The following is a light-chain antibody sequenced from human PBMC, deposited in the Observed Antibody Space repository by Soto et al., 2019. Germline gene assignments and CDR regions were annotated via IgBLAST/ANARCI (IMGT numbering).Light chain of an antibody. CDR3: LQDYNYPYT. V-gene: IGKV1-6*01. J-gene: IGKJ2*01. CDR1: QDIRTD. CDR2: VAS. Sequence: AIQMTQSPSSLSASVGDRVTINCRASQDIRTDLGWYQHKPGKAPKLLIYVASNLQSGVPSRFSGSGSGTDFTLTISSLQPEDFATYFCLQDYNYPYTFGQGTNLELK.